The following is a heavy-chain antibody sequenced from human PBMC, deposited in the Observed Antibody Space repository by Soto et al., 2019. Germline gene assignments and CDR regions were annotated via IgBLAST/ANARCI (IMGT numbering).Heavy chain of an antibody. CDR2: IRSKAYGGTT. CDR1: GFTFGDYA. CDR3: TRDSPNTELDY. V-gene: IGHV3-49*03. J-gene: IGHJ4*02. Sequence: GGSLRLSCTASGFTFGDYAMSWFRQAPGKGLEWVGFIRSKAYGGTTEYAASVKGRFTISRDDSKSIAYLQMNSLKTEDTAVYYCTRDSPNTELDYWGQGTLVTVSS. D-gene: IGHD5-18*01.